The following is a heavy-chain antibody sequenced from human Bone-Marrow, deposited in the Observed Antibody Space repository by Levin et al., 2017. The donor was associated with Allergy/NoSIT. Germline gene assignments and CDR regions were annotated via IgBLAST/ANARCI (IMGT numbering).Heavy chain of an antibody. CDR1: GFTFSSYG. V-gene: IGHV3-21*06. Sequence: GGSLRLSCAASGFTFSSYGMTWVRQAPGKGLEWVSYISSSNSYIYYADSVKGRFTISRDNANNSLYLQMNSLRGEDTAVYYCARDRYPANYYDSSGYSFDYWGQGTLVTVSS. CDR2: ISSSNSYI. CDR3: ARDRYPANYYDSSGYSFDY. D-gene: IGHD3-22*01. J-gene: IGHJ4*02.